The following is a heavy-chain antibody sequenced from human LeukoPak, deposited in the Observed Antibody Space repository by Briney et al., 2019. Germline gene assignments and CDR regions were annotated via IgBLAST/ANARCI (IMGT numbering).Heavy chain of an antibody. Sequence: GGSLRLSCAASGFTFSSYWMSWVRQAPGKGLEWVANIKQDGSEKYYVDSVKGRFTISRDNAKNSLYLQMNSLRAEDTALYYCAKGNTYYYGSGSYPNWGQGTLVTVSS. D-gene: IGHD3-10*01. CDR2: IKQDGSEK. V-gene: IGHV3-7*03. J-gene: IGHJ4*02. CDR3: AKGNTYYYGSGSYPN. CDR1: GFTFSSYW.